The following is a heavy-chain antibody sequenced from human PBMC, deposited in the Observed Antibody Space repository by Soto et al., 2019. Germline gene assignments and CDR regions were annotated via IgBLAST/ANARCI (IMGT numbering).Heavy chain of an antibody. V-gene: IGHV4-30-2*01. CDR2: IYHSGST. CDR1: GGSISSGGYS. J-gene: IGHJ1*01. Sequence: PSETLSLTCAVSGGSISSGGYSWSWIRQPPGKGLEWIGYIYHSGSTYYNPSLKSRVTISVDRSKNQFSLKLSSVTAADTAVYYCARQDYYERTTTFQHWGPGTLVTVSS. CDR3: ARQDYYERTTTFQH. D-gene: IGHD3-22*01.